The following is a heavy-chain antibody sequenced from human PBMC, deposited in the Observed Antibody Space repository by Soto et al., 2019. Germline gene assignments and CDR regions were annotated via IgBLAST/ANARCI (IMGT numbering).Heavy chain of an antibody. CDR3: AREPDCISTSCYRYYGIDV. Sequence: QVQLVQSGAEVKKPGSSVKVSCKASGGTFSSYAISWVRQAPGQGLEWMGGIIPIFGTANYAQKFQGRVTITADESTSTDYMELSSLRAEDTAVYYCAREPDCISTSCYRYYGIDVWGQGTTVTVSS. CDR2: IIPIFGTA. J-gene: IGHJ6*02. D-gene: IGHD2-2*01. V-gene: IGHV1-69*01. CDR1: GGTFSSYA.